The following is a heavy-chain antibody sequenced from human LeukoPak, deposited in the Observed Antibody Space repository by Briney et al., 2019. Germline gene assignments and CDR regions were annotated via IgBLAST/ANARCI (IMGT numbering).Heavy chain of an antibody. D-gene: IGHD2-8*01. CDR1: GFTFSSYG. CDR2: ISYDGSNK. V-gene: IGHV3-30*18. J-gene: IGHJ4*02. CDR3: AKDAIVLMVYDHFYFDY. Sequence: GRSLRLSCAASGFTFSSYGMHWVRQAPGKGLEWVAVISYDGSNKYYADSVKGRFTISRDNSKNTLYLQMNSLRAEDTAVYYCAKDAIVLMVYDHFYFDYWGQGTLVTVSS.